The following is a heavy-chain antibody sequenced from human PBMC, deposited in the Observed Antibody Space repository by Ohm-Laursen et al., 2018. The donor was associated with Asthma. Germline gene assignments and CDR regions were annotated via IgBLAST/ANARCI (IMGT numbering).Heavy chain of an antibody. CDR3: ARDHKYQLPKGVNNWFDP. V-gene: IGHV3-11*01. CDR1: GFTFSDYY. D-gene: IGHD2-2*01. CDR2: ISSSGSTI. J-gene: IGHJ5*02. Sequence: GSLRLSCAASGFTFSDYYMSWIRQAPGKGLEWVSYISSSGSTIYYADSVKGRFTISRDNAKNSLYLQMNSLRAEDTAVYYCARDHKYQLPKGVNNWFDPWGQGTLVTVSS.